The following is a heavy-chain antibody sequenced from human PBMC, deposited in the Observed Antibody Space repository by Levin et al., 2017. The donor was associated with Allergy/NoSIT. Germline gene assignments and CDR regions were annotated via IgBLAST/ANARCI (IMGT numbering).Heavy chain of an antibody. CDR1: GFTFSTYS. V-gene: IGHV3-21*01. CDR3: ARDLAATAGTEDWFDP. Sequence: GGSLRLSCAASGFTFSTYSMNWVRQAPGKGLEWVSSISTSSTYKYYADSVKGRFTISRDNANNSLYLQMNSLRAEDTAVYFCARDLAATAGTEDWFDPWGQGTLVTVSS. CDR2: ISTSSTYK. D-gene: IGHD6-13*01. J-gene: IGHJ5*02.